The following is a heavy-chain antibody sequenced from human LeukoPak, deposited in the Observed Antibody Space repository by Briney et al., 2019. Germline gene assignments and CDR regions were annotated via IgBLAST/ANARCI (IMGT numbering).Heavy chain of an antibody. CDR3: ARDRYCSGGSCYSGFDY. J-gene: IGHJ4*02. CDR1: GGSISSYY. D-gene: IGHD2-15*01. Sequence: SETLSLTCTVPGGSISSYYWSWIRQPPGKGLEWIGYIYYSRSTNYNPSLKSRVTISVDTSKNQFSLKLSSVTAADTAVYYCARDRYCSGGSCYSGFDYWGQGTLVTVSS. V-gene: IGHV4-59*01. CDR2: IYYSRST.